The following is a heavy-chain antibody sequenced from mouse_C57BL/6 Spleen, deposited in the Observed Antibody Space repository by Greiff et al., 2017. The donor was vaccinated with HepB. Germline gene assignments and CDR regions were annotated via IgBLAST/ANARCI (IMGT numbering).Heavy chain of an antibody. Sequence: VQLVESGPELVKPGASVKISCKASGYAFSSSWMNWVKQRPGKGLEWIGRIYPGDGDTNYNGKFKGKATLTADKSSSTAYMQLSSLTSEDSAVYFCARSDLGRGYFDDWGQGTTLTVSS. J-gene: IGHJ2*01. V-gene: IGHV1-82*01. CDR1: GYAFSSSW. D-gene: IGHD4-1*01. CDR2: IYPGDGDT. CDR3: ARSDLGRGYFDD.